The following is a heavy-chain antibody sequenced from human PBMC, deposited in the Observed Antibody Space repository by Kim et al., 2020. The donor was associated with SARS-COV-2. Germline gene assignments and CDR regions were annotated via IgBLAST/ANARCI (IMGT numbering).Heavy chain of an antibody. D-gene: IGHD4-17*01. CDR2: IYYSGST. CDR3: ARELTNDYGDASGWAFDI. CDR1: GGSISSHS. V-gene: IGHV4-59*11. J-gene: IGHJ3*02. Sequence: SETLSLTCTVSGGSISSHSWSWIRQPPGKGLEWIGYIYYSGSTNYNPSLKSRVTISVDTTKNQSSLKLSSVTAADTAVYYCARELTNDYGDASGWAFDI.